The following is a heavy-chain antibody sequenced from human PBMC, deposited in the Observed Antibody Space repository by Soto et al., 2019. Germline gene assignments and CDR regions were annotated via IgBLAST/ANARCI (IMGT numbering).Heavy chain of an antibody. CDR2: VSPPFGTS. CDR3: ARVLYYGSGSYSPYGMDV. Sequence: QVQLVQSGAEVQKPGSSVKVSCKTSGVSFNNNGIGWVRQAPGHGLEWMGGVSPPFGTSNYARKFQGRISITADASTGTVNMELSSLTSEDTAQYYCARVLYYGSGSYSPYGMDVWGQGTTVTVSS. CDR1: GVSFNNNG. J-gene: IGHJ6*02. V-gene: IGHV1-69*01. D-gene: IGHD3-10*01.